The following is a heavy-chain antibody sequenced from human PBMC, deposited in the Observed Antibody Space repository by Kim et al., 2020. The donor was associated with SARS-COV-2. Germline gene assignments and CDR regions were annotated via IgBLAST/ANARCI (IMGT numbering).Heavy chain of an antibody. CDR3: ARVSYQAEDWFDP. D-gene: IGHD3-16*02. J-gene: IGHJ5*02. Sequence: YAQKFQGRGTMSRDTSTSTVYMELSSLRSEDTAVYYCARVSYQAEDWFDPWGQGTLVTVSS. V-gene: IGHV1-46*01.